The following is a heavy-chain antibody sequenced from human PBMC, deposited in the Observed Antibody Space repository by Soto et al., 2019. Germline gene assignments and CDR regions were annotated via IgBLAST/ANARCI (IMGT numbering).Heavy chain of an antibody. J-gene: IGHJ6*02. D-gene: IGHD5-12*01. CDR3: AKVISGYDQRYYYYYGMDV. CDR1: GFTFSSYG. CDR2: ISYDGSNK. Sequence: GGSLRLSCAASGFTFSSYGMHWVRQAPGKGLEWVAVISYDGSNKYYADSVKGRFTISRDNSKNTLYLQMNSLRAEDTAVYYYAKVISGYDQRYYYYYGMDVWGQGTTVTVSS. V-gene: IGHV3-30*18.